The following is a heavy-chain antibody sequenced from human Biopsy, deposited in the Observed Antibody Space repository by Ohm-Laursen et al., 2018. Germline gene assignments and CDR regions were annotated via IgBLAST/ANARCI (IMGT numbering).Heavy chain of an antibody. D-gene: IGHD2/OR15-2a*01. Sequence: SLRLSCAASGFAFSDYYMSWIRQAPGKGLKWVSYISSRTNTIYYADSVKGRFTISRDNAKNSLYLQMNRLRAEDTAVYYCARGSFAPDFWGQGTLVTVSS. CDR1: GFAFSDYY. J-gene: IGHJ4*02. V-gene: IGHV3-11*01. CDR3: ARGSFAPDF. CDR2: ISSRTNTI.